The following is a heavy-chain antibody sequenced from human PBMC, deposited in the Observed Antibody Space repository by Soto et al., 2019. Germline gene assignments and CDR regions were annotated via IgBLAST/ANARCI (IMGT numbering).Heavy chain of an antibody. J-gene: IGHJ4*02. D-gene: IGHD6-19*01. Sequence: GGSLRLSCAASGFTFSTYSMNWVRQAPGKGLEWVSYISSSSTYIYYADSLKGRFTISRDNAKNSLYPQMNSLRAEDTAVYYCLIAVAGSFAPDYWGQGTLVTVSS. CDR3: LIAVAGSFAPDY. CDR2: ISSSSTYI. V-gene: IGHV3-21*01. CDR1: GFTFSTYS.